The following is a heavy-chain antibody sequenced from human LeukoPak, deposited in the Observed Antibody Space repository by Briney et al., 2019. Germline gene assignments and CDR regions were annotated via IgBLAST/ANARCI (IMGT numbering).Heavy chain of an antibody. CDR3: AKSSYYDRRGFYREYSFDY. CDR2: ISGTGGST. J-gene: IGHJ4*02. CDR1: GFSFNNFG. D-gene: IGHD3-22*01. V-gene: IGHV3-23*01. Sequence: GGSLRLSCVASGFSFNNFGMTWVRQAPGRGLEWVSSISGTGGSTHYADSVKGWFTISRDNYKNTLYLQMNSLRAGDTAVYYWAKSSYYDRRGFYREYSFDYGAQGTRAPVPP.